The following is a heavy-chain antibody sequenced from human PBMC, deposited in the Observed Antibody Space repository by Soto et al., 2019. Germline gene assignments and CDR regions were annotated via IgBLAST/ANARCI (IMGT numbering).Heavy chain of an antibody. V-gene: IGHV3-48*02. D-gene: IGHD3-22*01. J-gene: IGHJ4*02. CDR3: ARVDYDSSGYLGDY. Sequence: PGGSLRLSCASSGFNFSFYAMHWVRQTPGKGLEWVSYISSSSSTIYYADSVKGRFTISRDNAKNSLYLQMNSLRDEDTAVYYCARVDYDSSGYLGDYWGQGTLVTV. CDR1: GFNFSFYA. CDR2: ISSSSSTI.